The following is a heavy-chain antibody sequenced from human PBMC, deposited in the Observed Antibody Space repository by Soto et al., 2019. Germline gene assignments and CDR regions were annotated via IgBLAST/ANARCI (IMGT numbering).Heavy chain of an antibody. CDR3: VRERAGPRDVPHNTFDL. V-gene: IGHV3-11*01. Sequence: QVQLVESGGGLVKPGGTLRLSCAASGFSFSVYYMAWVRQAPGSGLAWISSIDRNGDFVYYADSVKGRFTISRDYAKRSLYLQMDSLRDEDTAVYYCVRERAGPRDVPHNTFDLWGQGTMVTVAS. J-gene: IGHJ3*01. CDR1: GFSFSVYY. D-gene: IGHD6-19*01. CDR2: IDRNGDFV.